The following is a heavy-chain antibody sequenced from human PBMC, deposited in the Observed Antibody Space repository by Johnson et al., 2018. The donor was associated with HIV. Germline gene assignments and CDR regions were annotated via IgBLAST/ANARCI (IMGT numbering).Heavy chain of an antibody. D-gene: IGHD3-22*01. V-gene: IGHV3-66*01. Sequence: VQLVESGGGVVQPGGSLRLSCAASGFTVSRNYMTWVRQAPGKGLEWVSVIYSGGRTYYADSVKGRFTISRDNSKNTLYLQMNSLRADDTAVYFCARDRRYYDSSGYYHDAFDIWGQGTMVTVSS. CDR1: GFTVSRNY. CDR2: IYSGGRT. CDR3: ARDRRYYDSSGYYHDAFDI. J-gene: IGHJ3*02.